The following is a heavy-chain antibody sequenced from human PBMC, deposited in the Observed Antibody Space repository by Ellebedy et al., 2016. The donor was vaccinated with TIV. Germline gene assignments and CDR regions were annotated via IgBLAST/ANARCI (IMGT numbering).Heavy chain of an antibody. CDR3: VRDRGYLAFDI. CDR1: DFTFSDSW. CDR2: IGPDGSVK. V-gene: IGHV3-7*01. D-gene: IGHD3-10*01. Sequence: PGGSLRLSCAASDFTFSDSWMYWVRQAPGNGLERVATIGPDGSVKYYGDSVKGRFTVSRDNARDLLYLRMNSLRAEDTALYYCVRDRGYLAFDIWGQGTMVTVSS. J-gene: IGHJ3*02.